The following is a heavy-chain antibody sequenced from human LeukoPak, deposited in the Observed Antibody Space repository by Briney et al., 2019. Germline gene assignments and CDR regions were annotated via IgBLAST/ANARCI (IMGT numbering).Heavy chain of an antibody. CDR3: ARVGTIVGATSLDY. CDR1: GFTFDDYA. J-gene: IGHJ4*02. Sequence: GRSLRLSCAASGFTFDDYAMHWVRQAPGKGLEWVSGISWNSGSIGYADSVKGRFTISRDNAENSLYLQMNSLRAEDTAVYYCARVGTIVGATSLDYWGQGTLVTVSS. V-gene: IGHV3-9*01. D-gene: IGHD1-26*01. CDR2: ISWNSGSI.